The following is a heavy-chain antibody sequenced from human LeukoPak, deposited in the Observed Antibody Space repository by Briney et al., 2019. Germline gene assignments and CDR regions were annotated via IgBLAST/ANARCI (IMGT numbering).Heavy chain of an antibody. V-gene: IGHV3-30*02. D-gene: IGHD2-15*01. J-gene: IGHJ3*02. Sequence: PGGSLRLSCAASGFTFSSYGMHWVRQAPGKGLEWVAFIRYDGSNKYYADSVKGRFTISRDNSKNTLYLQMNSLRAEDTAVYYCARATRFHSVVATDAFDIWGQGTMVTVSS. CDR3: ARATRFHSVVATDAFDI. CDR1: GFTFSSYG. CDR2: IRYDGSNK.